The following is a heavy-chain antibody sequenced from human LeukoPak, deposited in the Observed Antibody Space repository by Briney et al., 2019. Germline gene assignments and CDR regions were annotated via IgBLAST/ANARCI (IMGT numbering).Heavy chain of an antibody. CDR3: AKAEYGGNGDDY. D-gene: IGHD4-23*01. CDR1: GFTFSSYG. Sequence: GGSLRLSCAASGFTFSSYGMNWVRQAPGKGLEWVSSISSSSSYIYYADSVKGRFTISRDNSKNTLYLQMNSLRAEDTAVYYCAKAEYGGNGDDYWGQGTLVTVSS. CDR2: ISSSSSYI. V-gene: IGHV3-21*04. J-gene: IGHJ4*02.